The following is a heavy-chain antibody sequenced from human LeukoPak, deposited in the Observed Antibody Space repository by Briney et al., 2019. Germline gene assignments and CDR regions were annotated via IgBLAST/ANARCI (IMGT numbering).Heavy chain of an antibody. Sequence: PGGSLRLSCAASGFTFSTYEMSLVRQAPEKGLEWVAYIKQDGSEKYYVDSVKGRFTISRDNAKNSLYLQVNSLRAEDTAVYYCARSGNNYYYYMDVWGKGTTVTVSS. D-gene: IGHD2/OR15-2a*01. CDR1: GFTFSTYE. J-gene: IGHJ6*03. CDR3: ARSGNNYYYYMDV. V-gene: IGHV3-7*01. CDR2: IKQDGSEK.